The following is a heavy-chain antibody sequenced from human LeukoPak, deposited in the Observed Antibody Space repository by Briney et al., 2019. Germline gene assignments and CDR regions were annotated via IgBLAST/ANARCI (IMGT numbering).Heavy chain of an antibody. CDR2: IRHDGSGK. CDR3: AKDPYSHSPRTFDY. Sequence: GGSLRLSCAASGFRFSTYGMHWVRQAPGKGLEWVSWIRHDGSGKYYTDFVKGRFTISRDNSKNTLYLQMNSLRAEDTAVYYCAKDPYSHSPRTFDYWGQGILVTVSS. CDR1: GFRFSTYG. J-gene: IGHJ4*02. D-gene: IGHD4-11*01. V-gene: IGHV3-30*02.